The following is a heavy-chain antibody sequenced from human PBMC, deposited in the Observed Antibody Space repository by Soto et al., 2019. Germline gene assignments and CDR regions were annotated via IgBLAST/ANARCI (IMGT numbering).Heavy chain of an antibody. CDR2: IYFSGST. Sequence: SETLSLTCTVSGGSISSYYWSWIRQPPGKGLEWIGYIYFSGSTNYNPSLKSRVTISVDTSKNQFSLKLSSVTAADTAVYYCARHSGDIVVVVAPAYFDYWGQGTLVPVSS. D-gene: IGHD2-15*01. CDR3: ARHSGDIVVVVAPAYFDY. V-gene: IGHV4-59*01. J-gene: IGHJ4*02. CDR1: GGSISSYY.